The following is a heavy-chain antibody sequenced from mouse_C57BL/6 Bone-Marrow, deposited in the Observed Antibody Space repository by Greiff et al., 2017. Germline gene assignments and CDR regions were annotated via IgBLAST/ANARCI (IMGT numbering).Heavy chain of an antibody. J-gene: IGHJ2*01. D-gene: IGHD3-2*02. CDR3: ARRRDSSGYFDY. CDR2: ISNGGGST. CDR1: GFTFSDYY. V-gene: IGHV5-12*01. Sequence: EVKVVESGGGLVQPGGSLKLSCAASGFTFSDYYMYWVRQTPEKRLEWVAYISNGGGSTYYPDTVKGRFTISRDNAKNTLYLQMSRLKSEDTAMYYCARRRDSSGYFDYWGQGTTLTVSS.